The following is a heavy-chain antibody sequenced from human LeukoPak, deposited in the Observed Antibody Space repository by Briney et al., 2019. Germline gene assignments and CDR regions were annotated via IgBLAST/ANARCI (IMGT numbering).Heavy chain of an antibody. CDR3: ARYRPGATGSNAFDI. CDR1: GGTFSSYA. V-gene: IGHV1-69*05. J-gene: IGHJ3*02. CDR2: IIPIFGTA. Sequence: GASVKVSCKASGGTFSSYAISWVRQAPGQGLEWMGRIIPIFGTANYAQKFQGRVTITTDESTSTAYMELSSLRSEDTAVYYCARYRPGATGSNAFDIWGQGTMVTVSS. D-gene: IGHD1-26*01.